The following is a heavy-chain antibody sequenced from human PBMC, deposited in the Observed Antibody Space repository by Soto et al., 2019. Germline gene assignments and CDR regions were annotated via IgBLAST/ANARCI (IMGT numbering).Heavy chain of an antibody. CDR2: INPILDST. D-gene: IGHD6-25*01. CDR3: ATMKRARLDS. CDR1: GIMSSGYG. J-gene: IGHJ4*02. V-gene: IGHV1-69*09. Sequence: QEQVVQSGPAMKEPGSSVKVSCRASGIMSSGYGFSWVRQAHGQGLEWVGMINPILDSTHYAQNLQGRVSLSDDKSRETAYLEVTSLRLEDTAIYFCATMKRARLDSWGRGTVVTVSS.